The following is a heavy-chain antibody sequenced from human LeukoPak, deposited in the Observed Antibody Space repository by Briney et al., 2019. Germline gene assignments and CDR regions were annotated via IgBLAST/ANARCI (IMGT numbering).Heavy chain of an antibody. J-gene: IGHJ6*02. D-gene: IGHD3-22*01. V-gene: IGHV4-34*01. CDR3: ARGGDYYDSSGYPYGMDV. CDR1: GGSFSGYY. CDR2: INHSGSA. Sequence: PSETLSLTCAVYGGSFSGYYWSWIRQPPGKGLEWIGEINHSGSANYNPSLKSRVTISVDTSKNQFSLKLTSVIAADTAVFYCARGGDYYDSSGYPYGMDVWGQGTTVTVSS.